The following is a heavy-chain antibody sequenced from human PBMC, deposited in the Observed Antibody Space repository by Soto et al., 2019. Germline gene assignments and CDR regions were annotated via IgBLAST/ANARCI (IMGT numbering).Heavy chain of an antibody. J-gene: IGHJ6*02. V-gene: IGHV1-69*13. CDR3: GSVGYCSSTNCLFYYYHYGMDV. CDR1: GGTFSSHA. D-gene: IGHD2-2*03. Sequence: ASVKVSCKASGGTFSSHAISWVRQAPGRGLEWMGGIILIFGTTNYAQNFRARVTITADESTSTAYMELSSLTSEDTAVYYCGSVGYCSSTNCLFYYYHYGMDVWGQGTTVTVSS. CDR2: IILIFGTT.